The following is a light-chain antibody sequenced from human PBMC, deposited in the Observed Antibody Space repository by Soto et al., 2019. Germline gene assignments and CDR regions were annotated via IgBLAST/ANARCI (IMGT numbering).Light chain of an antibody. CDR3: QHGYSTPLT. J-gene: IGKJ4*01. CDR1: QSISTY. CDR2: AAS. V-gene: IGKV1-39*01. Sequence: DIQMTQPPSSLSASVGDRVTITCRASQSISTYLHWYQQKPGKAPNLLIYAASTLQSGVPSRFSGSGSGTDFTLTISSLQPEDFATYFCQHGYSTPLTFGGGTKVDIK.